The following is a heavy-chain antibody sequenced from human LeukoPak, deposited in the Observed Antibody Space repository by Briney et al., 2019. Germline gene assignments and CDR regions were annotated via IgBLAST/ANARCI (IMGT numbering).Heavy chain of an antibody. D-gene: IGHD1-26*01. V-gene: IGHV3-15*01. CDR3: TTDLEVGATNWFDP. CDR2: IKSKTDGGTT. Sequence: GGSLRLSCPASGFTFSNAWMSWVRQAPGKGLEWVGRIKSKTDGGTTDYAAPVKGRFTISRDDSKNTLYLQMNSLKTEDTAVYYCTTDLEVGATNWFDPWGQGTLVTVSS. CDR1: GFTFSNAW. J-gene: IGHJ5*02.